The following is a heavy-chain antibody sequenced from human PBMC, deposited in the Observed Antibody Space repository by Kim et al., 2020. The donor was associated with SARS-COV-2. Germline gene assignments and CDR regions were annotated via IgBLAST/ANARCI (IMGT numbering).Heavy chain of an antibody. Sequence: GGSLRLSCAASGFTFSSYDMHWVRQATGKGLEWVSAIGTAGDTYYPGSVKGRFTISRENAKNSLYLQMNSLRAGDTAVYYCARGAHLIPLRYFDWSTDEAFDYWGQGTLVTVSS. D-gene: IGHD3-9*01. CDR2: IGTAGDT. V-gene: IGHV3-13*01. CDR1: GFTFSSYD. J-gene: IGHJ4*02. CDR3: ARGAHLIPLRYFDWSTDEAFDY.